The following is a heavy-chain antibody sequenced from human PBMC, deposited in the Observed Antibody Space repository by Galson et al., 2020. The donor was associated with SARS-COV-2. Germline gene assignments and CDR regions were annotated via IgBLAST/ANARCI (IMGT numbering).Heavy chain of an antibody. CDR1: GGSISSHY. J-gene: IGHJ4*02. CDR2: IYYSGST. V-gene: IGHV4-59*11. Sequence: SETLSLTCTVSGGSISSHYWSWIRQPPGKGLEWIGYIYYSGSTNYNPSLKSRVTISVDTFKNQFSLKLSSVTAADTAVYYCARVAVTAWGKVDYWGQGTLVTVSS. CDR3: ARVAVTAWGKVDY. D-gene: IGHD6-19*01.